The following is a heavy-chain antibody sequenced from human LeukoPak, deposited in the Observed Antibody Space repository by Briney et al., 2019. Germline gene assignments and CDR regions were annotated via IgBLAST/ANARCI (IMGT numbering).Heavy chain of an antibody. CDR1: GFTFRSYG. V-gene: IGHV3-23*01. J-gene: IGHJ4*02. CDR2: ISGSGDRT. Sequence: PGGSLRLSCAASGFTFRSYGIRWVRQAPGKGLERVSTISGSGDRTYYADSVKGRFTISRDNYKNTLYLQMNSLRADDTAVYYCTRDKGWQQFDSWGQGTLVTVSS. D-gene: IGHD5-24*01. CDR3: TRDKGWQQFDS.